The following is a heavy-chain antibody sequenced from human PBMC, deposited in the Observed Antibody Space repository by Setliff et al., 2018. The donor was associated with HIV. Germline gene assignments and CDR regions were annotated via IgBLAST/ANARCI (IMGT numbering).Heavy chain of an antibody. D-gene: IGHD6-6*01. CDR2: ISAYNGNT. CDR1: GYSFTTYA. CDR3: ARRTAPPSGFYSHYYLDV. V-gene: IGHV1-18*01. J-gene: IGHJ6*03. Sequence: ASVKVSCKASGYSFTTYAISWVRQAPGQGLEWMGWISAYNGNTLYAQKFQGRVTMTTDTSSSTAYLDLRSLRSDDTAVYYCARRTAPPSGFYSHYYLDVWGKGTTVTVS.